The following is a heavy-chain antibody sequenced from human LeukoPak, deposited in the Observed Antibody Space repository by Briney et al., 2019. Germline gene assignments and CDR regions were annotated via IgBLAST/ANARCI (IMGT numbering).Heavy chain of an antibody. CDR3: ARDVAGAAVADDFDC. CDR2: ICYSGTT. V-gene: IGHV4-39*02. CDR1: NGSISSSDYY. D-gene: IGHD6-19*01. J-gene: IGHJ4*02. Sequence: PSETLSLTCTVSNGSISSSDYYWGWIRQPPGKGLQWIGSICYSGTTFYNPSLRSRVTISVDTAKNQSSLKLTSVTAADTALYYCARDVAGAAVADDFDCWGQGTLVTVSS.